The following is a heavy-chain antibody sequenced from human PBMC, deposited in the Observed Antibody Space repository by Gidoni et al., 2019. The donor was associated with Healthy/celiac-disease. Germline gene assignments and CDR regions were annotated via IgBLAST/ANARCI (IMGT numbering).Heavy chain of an antibody. V-gene: IGHV3-7*01. CDR1: GFTFSSNY. D-gene: IGHD3-9*01. J-gene: IGHJ4*02. CDR2: IKEDGSEK. CDR3: ARDSAGYSH. Sequence: EVQLVDSGGALVQPGGSLRLSCAASGFTFSSNYMSWVRQAPGKGLEWVANIKEDGSEKYYVDSVKGRFTISRDNAKNSLYLQMDSLRAEDTAVYYCARDSAGYSHWGQGTLVTVSS.